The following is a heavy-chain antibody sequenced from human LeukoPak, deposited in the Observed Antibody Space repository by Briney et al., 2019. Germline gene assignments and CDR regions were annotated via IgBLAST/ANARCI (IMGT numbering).Heavy chain of an antibody. Sequence: KSSETLSLTCAVYGGSFSGYYWSWIRQPPGKGLEWIGYIYYSGSTNYNPSLKSRVTISVDTSKNQFSLKLSSVTAADTAVYYCARALPYSSGWYYYYYYMDVWGKGTTVTVSS. CDR2: IYYSGST. V-gene: IGHV4-59*01. CDR1: GGSFSGYY. D-gene: IGHD6-19*01. CDR3: ARALPYSSGWYYYYYYMDV. J-gene: IGHJ6*03.